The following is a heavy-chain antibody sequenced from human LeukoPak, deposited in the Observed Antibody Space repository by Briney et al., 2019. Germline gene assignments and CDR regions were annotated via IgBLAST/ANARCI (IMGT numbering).Heavy chain of an antibody. CDR2: INHSGST. V-gene: IGHV4-34*01. J-gene: IGHJ4*02. D-gene: IGHD6-19*01. CDR1: GGSFSGYY. CDR3: AREATGWRPLDF. Sequence: KSSETLSLTCAVYGGSFSGYYWSWIRQPPGKGLEWIGEINHSGSTKYNPSLKSRVTISLHTSKNQFSLQLNSVTPEDTAVCYCAREATGWRPLDFWGQGTLVTVSS.